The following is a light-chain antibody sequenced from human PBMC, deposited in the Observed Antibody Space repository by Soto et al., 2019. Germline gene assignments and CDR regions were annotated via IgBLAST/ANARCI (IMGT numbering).Light chain of an antibody. Sequence: QSALTQPASVSGSPGQSITISCTGTSSDVGGYNYVSWYQQYPGKAPKLMIYEVSNRPSGVSNRFSGSKSGNTASLTISGLQAEDEADYYCSSYRRSILVFGGGTKLTVL. CDR2: EVS. V-gene: IGLV2-14*01. CDR3: SSYRRSILV. J-gene: IGLJ3*02. CDR1: SSDVGGYNY.